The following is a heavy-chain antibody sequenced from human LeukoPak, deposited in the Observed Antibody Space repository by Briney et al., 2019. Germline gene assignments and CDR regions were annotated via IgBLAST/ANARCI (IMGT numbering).Heavy chain of an antibody. Sequence: GGSLRLSCAASGFTFSSYAMSWVRQAPGKGLEWVPAISGSGGSTYYADSVKGRFTISRDNSKNTLYLQMNSLRAEDTAVYYCAKASNYGSGSYYPRGVDYWGQGTLVTVSS. D-gene: IGHD3-10*01. CDR1: GFTFSSYA. CDR3: AKASNYGSGSYYPRGVDY. J-gene: IGHJ4*02. V-gene: IGHV3-23*01. CDR2: ISGSGGST.